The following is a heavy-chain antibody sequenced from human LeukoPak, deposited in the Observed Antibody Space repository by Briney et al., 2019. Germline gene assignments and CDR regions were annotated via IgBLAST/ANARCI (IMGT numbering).Heavy chain of an antibody. Sequence: PGGSLRLSCAASGFTFSSYSMNWVRQAPGKGLEWVSSISSSSSYIYYADSVKGRFTISRDNAKNSLYLQMNSLRADDTAVYYCARTPTITMVRGVIITNNIPTYYFDYWGQGTLVTVSS. D-gene: IGHD3-10*01. J-gene: IGHJ4*02. V-gene: IGHV3-21*01. CDR1: GFTFSSYS. CDR2: ISSSSSYI. CDR3: ARTPTITMVRGVIITNNIPTYYFDY.